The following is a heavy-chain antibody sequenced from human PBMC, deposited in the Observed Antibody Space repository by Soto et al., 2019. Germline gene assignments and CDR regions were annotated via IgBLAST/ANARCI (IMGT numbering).Heavy chain of an antibody. Sequence: VGSLRLSCAASGFTFSSYGMHWVRQAPGKGLEWVAVIWYDGSNKYYADSVKGRFTISRDNSKNTLYLQMNSLRAEDTAVYYCAREDCSGGSCYYYYYYGMDVWGQGTTVTVSS. V-gene: IGHV3-33*01. D-gene: IGHD2-15*01. CDR2: IWYDGSNK. J-gene: IGHJ6*02. CDR3: AREDCSGGSCYYYYYYGMDV. CDR1: GFTFSSYG.